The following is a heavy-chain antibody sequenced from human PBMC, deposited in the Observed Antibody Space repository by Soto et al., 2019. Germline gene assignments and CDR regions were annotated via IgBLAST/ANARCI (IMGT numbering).Heavy chain of an antibody. D-gene: IGHD6-19*01. Sequence: EVQLVESGGGLVQPGGSLRLSCAASGFTVSSNYMSWVRQAPGKGLECVSVIYSGGSTYYADSVKGRFTISRDNSKNTLYLQMNSLRAEDTAVYYCARDLGVAVAGRFDYWGQGTLVTVSS. CDR2: IYSGGST. CDR1: GFTVSSNY. J-gene: IGHJ4*02. V-gene: IGHV3-66*01. CDR3: ARDLGVAVAGRFDY.